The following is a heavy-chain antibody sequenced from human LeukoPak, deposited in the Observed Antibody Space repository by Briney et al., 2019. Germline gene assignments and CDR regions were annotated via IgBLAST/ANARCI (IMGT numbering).Heavy chain of an antibody. D-gene: IGHD6-19*01. CDR2: IYTSWST. V-gene: IGHV4-61*02. CDR1: GGSISSGSYY. J-gene: IGHJ5*02. CDR3: SRDWNAGSGWFHWFDP. Sequence: SETLSLTCTVSGGSISSGSYYWGWLRQPAGKGLEWIGRIYTSWSTDYNSSLKSPVAMSLDTSKNQFSLKARSVTAADTAVYYCSRDWNAGSGWFHWFDPWGQGTLVTVSS.